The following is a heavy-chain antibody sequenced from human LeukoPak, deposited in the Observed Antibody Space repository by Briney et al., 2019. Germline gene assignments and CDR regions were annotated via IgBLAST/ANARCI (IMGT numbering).Heavy chain of an antibody. CDR2: TYYRSTWFY. D-gene: IGHD1-1*01. V-gene: IGHV6-1*01. CDR3: ARDPPNDQSFYL. Sequence: SQTLSLTCAISGDSVSNNGAAWNWIRQSPSRGFEWLGRTYYRSTWFYDYAVSLKSRITINPDTSKNQFSLHLKSVTPEDTAMYYCARDPPNDQSFYLWGQGTLVSVSS. CDR1: GDSVSNNGAA. J-gene: IGHJ5*02.